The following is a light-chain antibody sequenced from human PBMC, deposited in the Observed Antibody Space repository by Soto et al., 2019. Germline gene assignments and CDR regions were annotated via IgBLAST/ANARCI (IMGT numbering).Light chain of an antibody. CDR2: EVN. CDR3: CSYAGDTTFFV. V-gene: IGLV2-23*02. Sequence: QSALTQPASMSGYPGQSITISCTGTSSDVGSYYPVSWFQQHPGKAPKLIIYEVNKRPSGVSDRFSGSKSGNTASLTISGLQAADEAEYYCCSYAGDTTFFVFGTGTKVTVL. J-gene: IGLJ1*01. CDR1: SSDVGSYYP.